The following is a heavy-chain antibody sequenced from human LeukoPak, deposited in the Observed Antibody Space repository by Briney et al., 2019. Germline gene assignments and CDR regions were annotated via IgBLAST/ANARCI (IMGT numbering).Heavy chain of an antibody. Sequence: SETLSLTCTVSGNSISSGDNYWSWIRQPAGKGLEWIGRIYTSGSTNYNPSLKSRVTISGDTSKNQFSLRLSSVTAADTAVYYCAGTFIAAPGTDWFDPWGQGTLVTVSS. CDR3: AGTFIAAPGTDWFDP. J-gene: IGHJ5*02. CDR2: IYTSGST. D-gene: IGHD6-13*01. CDR1: GNSISSGDNY. V-gene: IGHV4-61*02.